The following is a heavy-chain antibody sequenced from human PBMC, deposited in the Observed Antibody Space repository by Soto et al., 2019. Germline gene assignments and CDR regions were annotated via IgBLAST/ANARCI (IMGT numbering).Heavy chain of an antibody. D-gene: IGHD3-10*01. CDR1: GFTFSSYS. V-gene: IGHV3-21*01. Sequence: EVQLVESGGGLVKPGGSLRLSCAASGFTFSSYSMNWVRQAPGKGLEWVSSISSSSSYIYYADSVKGRFTTSRDNAKNSLYLQINSLRAEDSAVYYCAGVPTYYGSGSYFDYWGQGTLVTVSS. J-gene: IGHJ4*02. CDR3: AGVPTYYGSGSYFDY. CDR2: ISSSSSYI.